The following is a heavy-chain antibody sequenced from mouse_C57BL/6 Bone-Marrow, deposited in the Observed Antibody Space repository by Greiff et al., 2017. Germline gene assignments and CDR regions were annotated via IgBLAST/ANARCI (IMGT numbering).Heavy chain of an antibody. Sequence: QVQLQQPGAELVKPGASVTVSCKASGYTFTSYWMHWVKQRPGQGLEWIGRIHPSDSDTNYNQKVKGKATLTVDKSSSTAYMQLSSLTSEDSAVYYCARRDDYGEEKTYYFDYWGQGTTLTVSA. CDR3: ARRDDYGEEKTYYFDY. CDR2: IHPSDSDT. D-gene: IGHD2-4*01. V-gene: IGHV1-74*01. CDR1: GYTFTSYW. J-gene: IGHJ2*01.